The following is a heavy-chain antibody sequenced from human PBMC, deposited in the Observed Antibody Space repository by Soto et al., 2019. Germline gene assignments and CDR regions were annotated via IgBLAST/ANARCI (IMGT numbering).Heavy chain of an antibody. V-gene: IGHV1-58*01. D-gene: IGHD3-22*01. CDR3: APLFYDSSGYLFDY. CDR2: IVVGSGNT. J-gene: IGHJ4*02. Sequence: SVEVSCKASGFTFTSSAVQWVLQARGQRLEWIGWIVVGSGNTNYAQKFQERVTITRDMSTSTAYMELSSLRSEDTAVYYCAPLFYDSSGYLFDYWGQGTLVTVSS. CDR1: GFTFTSSA.